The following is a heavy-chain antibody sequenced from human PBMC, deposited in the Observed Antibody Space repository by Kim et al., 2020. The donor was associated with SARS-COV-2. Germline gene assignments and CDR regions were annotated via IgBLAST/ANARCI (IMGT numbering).Heavy chain of an antibody. Sequence: VGSLRLSCAASGFIFSSYGMHWVRQAPGKGLEWLAVIWNDGSHKFYADSVKGRFTISRDNSKNTVSLQMNSLRGEDTAVYFCARRGPTGGPKGLRYFDWLPDYWGQGTLVTVSS. D-gene: IGHD3-9*01. V-gene: IGHV3-33*01. J-gene: IGHJ4*02. CDR1: GFIFSSYG. CDR3: ARRGPTGGPKGLRYFDWLPDY. CDR2: IWNDGSHK.